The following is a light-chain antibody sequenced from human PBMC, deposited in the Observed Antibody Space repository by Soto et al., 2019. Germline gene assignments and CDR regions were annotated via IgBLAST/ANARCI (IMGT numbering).Light chain of an antibody. CDR1: QSITSW. J-gene: IGKJ2*01. CDR2: DVS. Sequence: DIQMTQSPSTLSASAGDRVTITCRASQSITSWLAWYQQKPGKAPNLLIYDVSTLESGVPSRFSDSGSGTEFTLTISSLQPDDSATYYCQQYNSYPYTFGQGTKLEIK. CDR3: QQYNSYPYT. V-gene: IGKV1-5*01.